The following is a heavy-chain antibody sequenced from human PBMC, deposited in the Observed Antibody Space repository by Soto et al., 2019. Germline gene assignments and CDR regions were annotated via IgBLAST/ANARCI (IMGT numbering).Heavy chain of an antibody. CDR1: GFIFSTAN. J-gene: IGHJ4*02. Sequence: EVQLVESGGGLVKPGGSLRLSCEASGFIFSTANMNWVRQAPGKGLQWVSSISTTSDSIFYADSVKGRFTISRDNAKDSLYLQMNSLTAEDTAVYYCVRKYGETGTRRGRSFDYWGQGTLVTVSS. CDR3: VRKYGETGTRRGRSFDY. V-gene: IGHV3-21*01. CDR2: ISTTSDSI. D-gene: IGHD1-1*01.